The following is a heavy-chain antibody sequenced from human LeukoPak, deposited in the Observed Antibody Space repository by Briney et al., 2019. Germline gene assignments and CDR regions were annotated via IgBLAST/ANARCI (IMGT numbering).Heavy chain of an antibody. J-gene: IGHJ5*02. CDR2: ISGSGGST. D-gene: IGHD6-19*01. V-gene: IGHV3-23*01. CDR3: AKDTWGSGWGLWFDP. CDR1: GFTFSSYA. Sequence: GGSLRLSCAASGFTFSSYAMSWVRQAPGKGLEWVSAISGSGGSTYYADSVKGRFTISRDNSKNTLYLQMNSLRAEDTAVYYCAKDTWGSGWGLWFDPWGQGTLVTVSS.